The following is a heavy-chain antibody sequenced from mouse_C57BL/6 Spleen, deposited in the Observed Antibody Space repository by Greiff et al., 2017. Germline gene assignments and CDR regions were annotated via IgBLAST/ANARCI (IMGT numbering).Heavy chain of an antibody. J-gene: IGHJ2*01. CDR3: ARGCKTYLSY. CDR1: GYTFTSYW. CDR2: IDPSDSCT. D-gene: IGHD2-10*01. Sequence: VQLQQSGAALVMPGASVKLSCKASGYTFTSYWMHWVKQRPGQGLEWIGEIDPSDSCTNYNQKFKGKSTLTVDKSSSTAYMQLRSLTSDDSAVYYFARGCKTYLSYWGQGTTLTVSS. V-gene: IGHV1-69*01.